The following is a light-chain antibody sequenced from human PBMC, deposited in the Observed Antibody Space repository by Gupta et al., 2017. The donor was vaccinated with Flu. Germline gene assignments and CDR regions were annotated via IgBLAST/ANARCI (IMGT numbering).Light chain of an antibody. J-gene: IGKJ1*01. CDR2: AAS. CDR3: QQDEDEPWT. V-gene: IGKV1-27*01. Sequence: PSSLSASVGDRVTITCRASQDIRNMLGWYQHKPGKSPRLLIFAASHLKSGVPPRFSGSGSGTDFSLTINGLQSEDVANYYCQQDEDEPWTFGQGTTVDI. CDR1: QDIRNM.